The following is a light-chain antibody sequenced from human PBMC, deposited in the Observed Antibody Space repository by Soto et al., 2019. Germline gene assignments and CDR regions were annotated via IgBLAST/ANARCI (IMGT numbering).Light chain of an antibody. V-gene: IGKV3-11*01. Sequence: EIVLTQSPATLSLSPGERATLPCRASQSVSSYLAWYQQKPGQAPRLLIYDASNRATGIPARFSGSGSGTDFTLTICSLEHEDLAVYYCQQRSNWPPFAFGPGTRVDIK. CDR1: QSVSSY. CDR3: QQRSNWPPFA. CDR2: DAS. J-gene: IGKJ3*01.